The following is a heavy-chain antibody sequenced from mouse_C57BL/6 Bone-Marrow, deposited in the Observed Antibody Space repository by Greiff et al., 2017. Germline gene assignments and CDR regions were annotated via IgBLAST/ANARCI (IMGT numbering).Heavy chain of an antibody. V-gene: IGHV14-4*01. CDR1: GFNIKDDY. CDR2: IDPENGDP. CDR3: TRVAY. J-gene: IGHJ3*01. Sequence: VQLKQSGAELVRPGASVKLSCTASGFNIKDDYMHWVKQRPEQGLEWIGWIDPENGDPEYASKFQGKATITVDTSSNTSYLQLSGLTSEDTAVYYYTRVAYWGQGTLVTVSA.